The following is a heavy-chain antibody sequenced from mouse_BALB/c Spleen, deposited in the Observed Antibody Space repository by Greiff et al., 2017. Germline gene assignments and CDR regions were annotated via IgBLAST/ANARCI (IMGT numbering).Heavy chain of an antibody. V-gene: IGHV1-63*02. CDR3: ARNYYGYDY. Sequence: MQLQQSGAELVRPGTSVKISCKASGYTFTNYWLGWVKQRPGHGLEWIGDIYSGGGYTNYNEKFKGKATLTADTSSSTAYMQLSSLTSEDSAVYFCARNYYGYDYWGQGTTLTVSS. D-gene: IGHD1-2*01. J-gene: IGHJ2*01. CDR1: GYTFTNYW. CDR2: IYSGGGYT.